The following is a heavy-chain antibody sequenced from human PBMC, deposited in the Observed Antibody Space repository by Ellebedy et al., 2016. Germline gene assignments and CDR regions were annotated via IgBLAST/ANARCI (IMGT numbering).Heavy chain of an antibody. Sequence: GESLKISCEASGFTFSSHAMSWVRQAPGKGLEWVSAVVGSGERTFYADSVKGRFTISRDNSKNRLYLQMSSLKVEDTATYYCANVGGSGSYYNGYWGQGTLVTVSS. V-gene: IGHV3-23*01. J-gene: IGHJ4*02. CDR1: GFTFSSHA. CDR3: ANVGGSGSYYNGY. D-gene: IGHD3-10*01. CDR2: VVGSGERT.